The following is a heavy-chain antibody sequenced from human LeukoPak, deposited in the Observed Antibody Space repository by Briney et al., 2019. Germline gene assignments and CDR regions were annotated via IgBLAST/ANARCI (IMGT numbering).Heavy chain of an antibody. V-gene: IGHV1-69*05. CDR2: IIPIFGTA. Sequence: GASVKVSCKASGGTFSSYAISWVRQAPGQGLEWMGGIIPIFGTANYAQKFQGRVTITTDESTSTAYMELSSLRSEDTAVYYCAREDYGDYNGSKGFDYWGQGTLVTVSP. J-gene: IGHJ4*02. D-gene: IGHD4-17*01. CDR1: GGTFSSYA. CDR3: AREDYGDYNGSKGFDY.